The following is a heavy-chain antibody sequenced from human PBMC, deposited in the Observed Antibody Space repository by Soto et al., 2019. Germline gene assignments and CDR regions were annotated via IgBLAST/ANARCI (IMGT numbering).Heavy chain of an antibody. CDR2: INPNSGGT. CDR1: GYTFTGYY. J-gene: IGHJ5*02. CDR3: ARGVPQQLVRRGYNWFDP. Sequence: ASVKVSCKASGYTFTGYYMHWVRQAPGQGLEWMGWINPNSGGTNYAQKFQGWVTMTRDTSISTAYMELSRLRSDDTAVYYCARGVPQQLVRRGYNWFDPWAQGTLVPVSS. V-gene: IGHV1-2*04. D-gene: IGHD6-13*01.